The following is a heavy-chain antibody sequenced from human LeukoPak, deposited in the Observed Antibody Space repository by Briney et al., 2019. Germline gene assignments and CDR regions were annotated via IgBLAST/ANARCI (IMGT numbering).Heavy chain of an antibody. CDR3: ARLANYDFWSGRSYYFDY. J-gene: IGHJ4*02. D-gene: IGHD3-3*01. CDR1: GGSISSSSYY. V-gene: IGHV4-39*01. CDR2: IYYSGST. Sequence: SETLSLTCTVSGGSISSSSYYWGWIRQPPAKGLEWIGSIYYSGSTYYNPSLKSRVTISVDTSKNQFSLKLSSVTAADTAVYYCARLANYDFWSGRSYYFDYWGQGTLVTVSS.